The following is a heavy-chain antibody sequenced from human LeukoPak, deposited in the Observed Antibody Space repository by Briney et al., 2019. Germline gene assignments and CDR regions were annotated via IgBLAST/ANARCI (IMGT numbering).Heavy chain of an antibody. CDR2: IKQDGSEK. Sequence: GGSLRLSCAASGFTFSSYWMSWVRQAPGKGLEWVANIKQDGSEKYYVDSVKGRFTISRDNSKNTLYLQMNSLRAEDTAVYYCAKDEYYYDSSGPPRGFDYWGQGTLVTVSS. J-gene: IGHJ4*02. D-gene: IGHD3-22*01. V-gene: IGHV3-7*01. CDR1: GFTFSSYW. CDR3: AKDEYYYDSSGPPRGFDY.